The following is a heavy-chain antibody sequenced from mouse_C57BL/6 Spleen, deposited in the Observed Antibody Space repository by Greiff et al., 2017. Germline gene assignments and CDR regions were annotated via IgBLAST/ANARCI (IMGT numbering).Heavy chain of an antibody. Sequence: VKLQQPGAELVKPGASVKMSCKASGYTFTSYWITWVKQRPGQGLEWIGDIYPGSGSTNYNEKFKSKATLTVDTSSSTAYMQLSSLTSEDSAVYYCAREKGYEADYFDYWGQGTTLTVSS. D-gene: IGHD3-1*01. V-gene: IGHV1-55*01. CDR1: GYTFTSYW. J-gene: IGHJ2*01. CDR3: AREKGYEADYFDY. CDR2: IYPGSGST.